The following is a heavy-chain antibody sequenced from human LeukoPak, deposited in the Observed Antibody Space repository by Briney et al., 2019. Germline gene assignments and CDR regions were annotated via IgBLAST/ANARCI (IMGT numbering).Heavy chain of an antibody. CDR3: ARDRLGYCSGGGCYGIDY. CDR1: GFTFSSNS. Sequence: GGSLRLSCAASGFTFSSNSMNWVRQAPGKGLEWISHISSSSSTIYYADSVKGRFTISRDNAKNSVYLQMNSLRAEDTAVYYCARDRLGYCSGGGCYGIDYWGQGTLVTVSS. J-gene: IGHJ4*02. V-gene: IGHV3-48*01. D-gene: IGHD2-15*01. CDR2: ISSSSSTI.